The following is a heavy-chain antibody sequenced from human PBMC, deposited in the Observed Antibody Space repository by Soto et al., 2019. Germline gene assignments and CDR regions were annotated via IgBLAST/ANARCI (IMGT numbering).Heavy chain of an antibody. CDR2: SYYSGST. D-gene: IGHD6-19*01. V-gene: IGHV4-61*01. Sequence: VQLQESGPGLVKPSETLSLTCTVSGGSVSSGNFYWSRIRHPPGKGLEWIGYSYYSGSTNYKPSPKSLVTMVVDTSKNQFSLKLSSVTAADTAVFYCASYTSGWYAVSYWGKGTLVTVSS. J-gene: IGHJ4*02. CDR3: ASYTSGWYAVSY. CDR1: GGSVSSGNFY.